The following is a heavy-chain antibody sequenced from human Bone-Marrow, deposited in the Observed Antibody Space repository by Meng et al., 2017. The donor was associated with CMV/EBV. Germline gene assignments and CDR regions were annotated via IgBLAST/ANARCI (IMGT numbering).Heavy chain of an antibody. J-gene: IGHJ4*02. Sequence: LSLTCAASGFTFSSYAMSWVRQAPGKGLEWVANIKQDGSEKYYVDSVKGRFTISRDNAKNSLYLQMNSLRAEDTAVYYCARERPPDYWGQGTLVTVS. V-gene: IGHV3-7*01. CDR1: GFTFSSYA. CDR2: IKQDGSEK. CDR3: ARERPPDY.